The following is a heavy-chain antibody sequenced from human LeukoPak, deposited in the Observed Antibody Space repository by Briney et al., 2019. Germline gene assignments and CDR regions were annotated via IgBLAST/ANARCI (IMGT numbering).Heavy chain of an antibody. CDR1: GFTFGSYS. Sequence: SGGSLRLSCAASGFTFGSYSMNWVRQAPGKGLKWVSSISSSSSYIYCADSVKGRFTTSRDNAKNSLYLQMNSLRAEDTAVYYCARGIFYYGSGSYHYWGQGTLVTVSS. CDR2: ISSSSSYI. V-gene: IGHV3-21*01. J-gene: IGHJ4*02. D-gene: IGHD3-10*01. CDR3: ARGIFYYGSGSYHY.